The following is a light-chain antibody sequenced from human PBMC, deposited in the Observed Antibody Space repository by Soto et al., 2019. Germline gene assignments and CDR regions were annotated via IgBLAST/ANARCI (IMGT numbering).Light chain of an antibody. CDR2: EAS. J-gene: IGKJ1*01. Sequence: DIQMTQSPATLSASVGDSVTITCRASQSITNWLAWYQLKPGKAPKLLIHEASNLHSGVSSRFTGSGSGTDFTLTITSLQPEDFATYYCQQYKSYWTFGQETRVDLK. CDR3: QQYKSYWT. V-gene: IGKV1-5*03. CDR1: QSITNW.